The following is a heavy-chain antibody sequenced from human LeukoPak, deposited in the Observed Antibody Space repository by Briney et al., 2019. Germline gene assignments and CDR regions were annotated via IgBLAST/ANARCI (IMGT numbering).Heavy chain of an antibody. CDR1: GFTFSSFA. CDR3: AKSGSGSYYVY. D-gene: IGHD1-26*01. V-gene: IGHV3-23*01. CDR2: ISHSGGDT. Sequence: GGSLRLSCAASGFTFSSFAMSWVRQAPVKGLEWVATISHSGGDTNYADSVKGRFTISRDNSKNTLYLQMNSLRVEDTAMYYCAKSGSGSYYVYWGQGILVTASS. J-gene: IGHJ4*02.